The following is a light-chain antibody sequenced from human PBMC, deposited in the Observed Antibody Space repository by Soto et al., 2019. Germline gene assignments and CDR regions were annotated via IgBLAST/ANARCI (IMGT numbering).Light chain of an antibody. V-gene: IGKV3D-15*01. Sequence: DIVMTQSPATLSVSPGERATLSCRASQSVSTNLAWYQQRPGEAPRLLLYGVSTRATGIPDRFSGSGSGTDFILTISRLDPDDFAEYYCQQYGAFWTFGQGTKVDI. CDR2: GVS. J-gene: IGKJ1*01. CDR3: QQYGAFWT. CDR1: QSVSTN.